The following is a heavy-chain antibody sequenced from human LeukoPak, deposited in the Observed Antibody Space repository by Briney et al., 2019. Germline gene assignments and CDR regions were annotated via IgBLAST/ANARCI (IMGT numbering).Heavy chain of an antibody. CDR1: GGSFSGYY. CDR3: ARGPLAGDSSGYYSPNLDY. D-gene: IGHD3-22*01. V-gene: IGHV4-34*01. Sequence: SETLSLTCAVYGGSFSGYYWSWIRQPPGKGLEWMGEINHSGSTNYNPSLKSRVTISVDTSKNQFSLKLSSVTAADTAVYYCARGPLAGDSSGYYSPNLDYWGQGILVTVSS. CDR2: INHSGST. J-gene: IGHJ4*02.